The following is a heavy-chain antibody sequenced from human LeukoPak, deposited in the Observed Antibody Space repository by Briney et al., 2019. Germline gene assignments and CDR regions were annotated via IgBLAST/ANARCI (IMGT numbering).Heavy chain of an antibody. CDR1: GGSISSGGYS. Sequence: PSETLSLTCAVSGGSISSGGYSWSWIRQPPGKGLEWIGYIYHSGSTYYNPSLKSRVTISVDRSKNQFSLKLSSVTAADTAVYYCARGGSGGQVDYGAREPLVTVS. J-gene: IGHJ4*02. CDR2: IYHSGST. V-gene: IGHV4-30-2*01. D-gene: IGHD1-26*01. CDR3: ARGGSGGQVDY.